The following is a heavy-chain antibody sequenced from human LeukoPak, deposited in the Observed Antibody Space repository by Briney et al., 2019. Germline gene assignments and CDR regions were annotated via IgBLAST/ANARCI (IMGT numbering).Heavy chain of an antibody. D-gene: IGHD2/OR15-2a*01. CDR1: GFTFNNYA. V-gene: IGHV3-23*01. Sequence: GGSLRLSCVASGFTFNNYAMSWVRQAPGRGLEWASSTAGSGISKDYADSVKGRFTISRDNSKSTLYLQMNSLRAEDTAIYYCAKNMGPEYYYGMDVWGQGTTVTVSS. CDR2: TAGSGISK. J-gene: IGHJ6*02. CDR3: AKNMGPEYYYGMDV.